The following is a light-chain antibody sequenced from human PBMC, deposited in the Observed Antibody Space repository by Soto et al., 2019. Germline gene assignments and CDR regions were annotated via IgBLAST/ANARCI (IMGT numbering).Light chain of an antibody. CDR1: SSDVGDFNY. V-gene: IGLV2-14*01. Sequence: QFALTQPASVSGSPGQSITISCTATSSDVGDFNYISWYQQYPGKTPKLTIYEVINRPSGISDRFSGSASGNTASLTISRLQAEDEADYYCGAYTSNSAHVFGTGTKLTVI. CDR3: GAYTSNSAHV. J-gene: IGLJ1*01. CDR2: EVI.